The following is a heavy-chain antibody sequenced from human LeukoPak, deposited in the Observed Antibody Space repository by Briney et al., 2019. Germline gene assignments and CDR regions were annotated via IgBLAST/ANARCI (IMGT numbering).Heavy chain of an antibody. CDR1: GGSFSGYY. CDR2: INHSGST. D-gene: IGHD3-16*01. CDR3: ARGSPTGLGDHDAFDI. J-gene: IGHJ3*02. V-gene: IGHV4-34*01. Sequence: KPSETLSLTCAVYGGSFSGYYWSWIRQPPGKGLEWIGEINHSGSTNYNPSLKSRVTISVDTSKNQFSLKLSSVTAADTAVYYCARGSPTGLGDHDAFDIWGQGTMVTVSS.